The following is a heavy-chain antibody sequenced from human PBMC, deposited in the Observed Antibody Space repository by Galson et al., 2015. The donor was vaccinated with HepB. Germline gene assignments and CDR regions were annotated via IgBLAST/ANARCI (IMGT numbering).Heavy chain of an antibody. CDR1: GFSFGTYA. CDR3: ARDFSPLQYFGFSAPTPFRHDVGMDV. Sequence: SLRLSCAGSGFSFGTYALPWVRQAPGKGLEWVAVISYGGENQDYADSVKSRFTVSRDNSKNTVSLEMNSLRPVDTAVYYCARDFSPLQYFGFSAPTPFRHDVGMDVWGQGTTVIVSS. V-gene: IGHV3-30*04. CDR2: ISYGGENQ. D-gene: IGHD3-9*01. J-gene: IGHJ6*02.